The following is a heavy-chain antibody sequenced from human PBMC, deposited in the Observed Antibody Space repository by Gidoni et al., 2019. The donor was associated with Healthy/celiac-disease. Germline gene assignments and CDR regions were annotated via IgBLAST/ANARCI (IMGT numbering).Heavy chain of an antibody. CDR3: ANSHGVGGLRLFFGY. V-gene: IGHV3-23*01. J-gene: IGHJ4*02. CDR2: ISGSGGST. CDR1: GFTFSSYA. Sequence: EAQLLESGGGLVQPGGSLRLYCAAYGFTFSSYAMSWVRQATGKGLEWVSAISGSGGSTYYADSVKGRFTISRDNSKNTLYLQMNSLRAEDTAVYYCANSHGVGGLRLFFGYWGQGTLVTVSS. D-gene: IGHD5-12*01.